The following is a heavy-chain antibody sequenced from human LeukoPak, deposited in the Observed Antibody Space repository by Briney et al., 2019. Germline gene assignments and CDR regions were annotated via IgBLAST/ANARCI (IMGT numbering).Heavy chain of an antibody. Sequence: GGSLRLSCAASGFTFSSYGMHWVRQAPGKGLEWVAVISYDGSNKYYADSVKGRFTISRDNSKNTLYLQMNSLRAEDTAVYYCAKDLYCSRTSCSTFDYWGQGTLVTVSS. CDR3: AKDLYCSRTSCSTFDY. J-gene: IGHJ4*02. D-gene: IGHD2-2*01. V-gene: IGHV3-30*18. CDR2: ISYDGSNK. CDR1: GFTFSSYG.